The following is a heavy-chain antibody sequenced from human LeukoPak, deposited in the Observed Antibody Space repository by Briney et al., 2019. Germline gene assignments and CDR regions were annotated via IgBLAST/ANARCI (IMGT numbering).Heavy chain of an antibody. CDR2: INHSGST. J-gene: IGHJ4*02. CDR1: GGSFSGYY. D-gene: IGHD5-12*01. Sequence: SETLSLTCAVYGGSFSGYYWSWIRQPPGKGLEWIGEINHSGSTNYNPSLKSRVTISVDTSKNQFSLKLSSVTAADTAVYYCARPHSGYDFDYWGQGTLVTVSS. V-gene: IGHV4-34*01. CDR3: ARPHSGYDFDY.